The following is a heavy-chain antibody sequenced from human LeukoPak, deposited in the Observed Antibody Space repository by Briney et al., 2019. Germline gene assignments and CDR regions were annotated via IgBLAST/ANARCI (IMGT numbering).Heavy chain of an antibody. CDR2: IYSGGST. V-gene: IGHV3-53*01. J-gene: IGHJ6*02. CDR3: AREQIAAPGLGYYYGMDV. Sequence: PGGSLRPSCAASGFTVSSNYMSWVRQAPGKGLEWVSVIYSGGSTYYADSVKGRFTISRDNSKNTLYLQMNSLRAEDTAVYYCAREQIAAPGLGYYYGMDVWGQGTTVTVSS. CDR1: GFTVSSNY. D-gene: IGHD6-13*01.